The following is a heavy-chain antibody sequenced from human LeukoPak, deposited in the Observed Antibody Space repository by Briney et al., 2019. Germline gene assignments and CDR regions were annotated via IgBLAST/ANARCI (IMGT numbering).Heavy chain of an antibody. V-gene: IGHV4-39*01. D-gene: IGHD5-18*01. J-gene: IGHJ4*02. CDR2: IYYSGST. CDR1: GGSISSSSYY. CDR3: GTAMGPYYFDY. Sequence: SETLSLTCTVSGGSISSSSYYWGWIRQPPGKGLEWIGSIYYSGSTYYNPSLKSRVTISVDTSKNQFSLKLSSVTAADTAAYYCGTAMGPYYFDYWGQGTLVTVSP.